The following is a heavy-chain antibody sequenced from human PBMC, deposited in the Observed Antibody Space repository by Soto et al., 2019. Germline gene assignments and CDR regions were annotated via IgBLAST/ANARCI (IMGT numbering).Heavy chain of an antibody. CDR1: GFTFSSYA. CDR2: IRSKAYGGTT. Sequence: GGSLRLSCAASGFTFSSYAMHWVRQAPGKGLEWVGFIRSKAYGGTTEYAASVKGRFTISRDDSKSIAYLQMNSLKTEDTAVYYCTIAGIVGATTDGAFDIWGQETMVTVSS. V-gene: IGHV3-49*04. D-gene: IGHD1-26*01. CDR3: TIAGIVGATTDGAFDI. J-gene: IGHJ3*02.